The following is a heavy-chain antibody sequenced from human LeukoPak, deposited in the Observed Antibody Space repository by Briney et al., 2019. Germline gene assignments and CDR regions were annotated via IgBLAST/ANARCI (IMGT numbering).Heavy chain of an antibody. V-gene: IGHV3-64*01. Sequence: GGSLRLSCAASGFTFSSYAMHWVRQAPGKGLEYVSAISSNGGSTYYANSVKGRFTISRDNSKNTLYLQMGSLRAEDMAVYYCARVPRITIFGDPLFDYWGQGTLVTVSS. D-gene: IGHD3-3*01. CDR2: ISSNGGST. CDR1: GFTFSSYA. CDR3: ARVPRITIFGDPLFDY. J-gene: IGHJ4*02.